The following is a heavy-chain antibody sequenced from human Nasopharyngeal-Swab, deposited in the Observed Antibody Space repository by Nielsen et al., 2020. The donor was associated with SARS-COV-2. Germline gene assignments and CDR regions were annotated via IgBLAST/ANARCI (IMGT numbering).Heavy chain of an antibody. V-gene: IGHV4-34*01. CDR2: INDSGST. J-gene: IGHJ6*03. CDR3: ARGVGFCTNGVCYNKDYYYYYYMDV. D-gene: IGHD2-8*01. Sequence: SETLSLTCAAYGGSFSGDYWSWIRQPPGKGLEWIGEINDSGSTNYNPSLKSRVTISVDTSKNQFSLKLSSVTAADTAVYYCARGVGFCTNGVCYNKDYYYYYYMDVWGKGTTVTVSS. CDR1: GGSFSGDY.